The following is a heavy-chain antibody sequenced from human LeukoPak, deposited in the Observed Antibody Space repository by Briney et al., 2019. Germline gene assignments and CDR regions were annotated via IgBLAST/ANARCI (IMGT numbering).Heavy chain of an antibody. D-gene: IGHD6-19*01. CDR3: ARESHGGSGWYIDY. Sequence: PSETLSLTCAVYGGSFSGYYWSWIRQPPGKGLEWIGEINHSGSTNYNPSLKSRVTISVDTSKNQFSLKLSSVTAADTAVYYCARESHGGSGWYIDYWGQGTLVTVSS. CDR2: INHSGST. CDR1: GGSFSGYY. J-gene: IGHJ4*02. V-gene: IGHV4-34*01.